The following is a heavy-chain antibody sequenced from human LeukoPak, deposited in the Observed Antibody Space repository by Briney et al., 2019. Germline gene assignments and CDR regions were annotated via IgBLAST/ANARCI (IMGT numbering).Heavy chain of an antibody. CDR2: INPNSGGT. J-gene: IGHJ4*02. CDR3: ARDGRSGWNDHDY. D-gene: IGHD6-19*01. CDR1: GYTFTGYY. V-gene: IGHV1-2*04. Sequence: ASVKVSCKASGYTFTGYYMHWVRQAPGQGLEWMGWINPNSGGTNYAQKFQGWVTMTRDTSISTAYMELSRLRSDDTAVYYCARDGRSGWNDHDYWGQGTLVIVSS.